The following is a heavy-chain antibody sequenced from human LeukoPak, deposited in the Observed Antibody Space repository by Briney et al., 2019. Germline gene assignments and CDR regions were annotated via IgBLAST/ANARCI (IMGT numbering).Heavy chain of an antibody. Sequence: GGSLRLSCAASGFTFSSYWMHWVRQAPGKGLVWVSRINTDGSSTSYVDSVKGRFTISRDNAKNTLYLQMNSLRAEDTAVYYCARLTSSRGAPADYWGQGTLVTVSS. V-gene: IGHV3-74*01. CDR1: GFTFSSYW. CDR2: INTDGSST. D-gene: IGHD3-16*01. J-gene: IGHJ4*02. CDR3: ARLTSSRGAPADY.